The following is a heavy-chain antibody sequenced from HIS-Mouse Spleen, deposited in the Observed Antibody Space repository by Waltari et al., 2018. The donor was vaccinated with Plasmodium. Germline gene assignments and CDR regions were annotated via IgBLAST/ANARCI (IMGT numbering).Heavy chain of an antibody. CDR2: IYYSGST. D-gene: IGHD1-7*01. J-gene: IGHJ4*02. V-gene: IGHV4-39*07. CDR1: GGSIRRSSSY. CDR3: ARDRITGTSYFDY. Sequence: QLQLQESGPGLVKPSETLSLTCTVPGGSIRRSSSYWGWLRQPPGKGLEWIGSIYYSGSTYYNPSLKSRVTISVDTSKNQFSLKLSSVTAADTAVYYCARDRITGTSYFDYWGQGTLVTVSS.